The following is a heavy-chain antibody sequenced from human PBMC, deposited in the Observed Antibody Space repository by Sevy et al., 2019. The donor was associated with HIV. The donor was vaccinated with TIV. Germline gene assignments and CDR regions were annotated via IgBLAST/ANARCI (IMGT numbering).Heavy chain of an antibody. CDR3: AKDRVSGSYYTGDFDY. CDR2: ITYSSSST. Sequence: GGSLRLSCAASGFTFSSYAMSWVRQAPGKGLEWVSVITYSSSSTYYADSVKGRFTISRDNSKITLYLQLNSLRAEDTAVYYCAKDRVSGSYYTGDFDYWGQGTLVTVSS. J-gene: IGHJ4*02. V-gene: IGHV3-23*01. CDR1: GFTFSSYA. D-gene: IGHD3-10*01.